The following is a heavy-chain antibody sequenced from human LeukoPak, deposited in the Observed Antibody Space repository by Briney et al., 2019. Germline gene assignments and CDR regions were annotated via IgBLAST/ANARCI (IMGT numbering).Heavy chain of an antibody. Sequence: PSETLSLTCAVYGGSFSGYYWSWIRQPPGKGQEWIGEINHSGSTNYNPSLKSRVTISVDTSKNQFSLKLSSVTAADTAVYYCASGRRVTIFGVGGYYFVYWGQGTLVTVSS. V-gene: IGHV4-34*01. CDR2: INHSGST. D-gene: IGHD3-3*01. J-gene: IGHJ4*02. CDR3: ASGRRVTIFGVGGYYFVY. CDR1: GGSFSGYY.